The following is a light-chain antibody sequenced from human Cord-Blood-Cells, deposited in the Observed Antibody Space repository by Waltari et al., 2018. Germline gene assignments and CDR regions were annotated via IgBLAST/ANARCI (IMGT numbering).Light chain of an antibody. J-gene: IGKJ2*03. Sequence: ELVLTQSPGTLSLSPGETATLSCRASQSVSSSYLAWYQQKPGQAARLLIYGASSRATGIPDRFSGSGSGTDFTLTISRLEPEDFAVYYCQQYGSSPRYSFGQGTKLEIK. CDR3: QQYGSSPRYS. CDR1: QSVSSSY. CDR2: GAS. V-gene: IGKV3-20*01.